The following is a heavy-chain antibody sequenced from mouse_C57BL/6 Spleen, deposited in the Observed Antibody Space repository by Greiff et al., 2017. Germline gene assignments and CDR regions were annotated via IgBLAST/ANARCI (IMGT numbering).Heavy chain of an antibody. J-gene: IGHJ2*01. CDR1: GYTFTSYW. CDR3: ARLED. CDR2: IDPSDSYT. V-gene: IGHV1-50*01. Sequence: QVQLQQPGAELVKPGASVKLSCKASGYTFTSYWMQGVKQRPGQGLEWIGEIDPSDSYTNYNQKFKGKATLTVDTSSSTAYMQLSSLTSEDSAVYYCARLEDWGQGTTLTVSS.